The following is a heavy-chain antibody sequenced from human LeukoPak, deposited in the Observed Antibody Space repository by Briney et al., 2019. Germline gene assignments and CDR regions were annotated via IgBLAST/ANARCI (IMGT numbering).Heavy chain of an antibody. V-gene: IGHV3-7*01. CDR2: IDQDGSEK. CDR3: AKAYGSGTCCDY. CDR1: GFAFSSYW. D-gene: IGHD3-10*01. J-gene: IGHJ4*02. Sequence: GGSLRLSCAASGFAFSSYWMNWVRQAPGKGLEWVANIDQDGSEKHFVDSVKGRFTISRDNSKNTLYMQMNSLRADDTAVYYCAKAYGSGTCCDYWGQGTLVTVSS.